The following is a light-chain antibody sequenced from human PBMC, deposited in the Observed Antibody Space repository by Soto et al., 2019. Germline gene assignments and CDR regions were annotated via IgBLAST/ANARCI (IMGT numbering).Light chain of an antibody. CDR1: QSVLYSSNNKNH. J-gene: IGKJ1*01. CDR2: WAS. V-gene: IGKV4-1*01. CDR3: QQYYSIPRT. Sequence: DIVMTQSPDSLAVSLGEGATINCKSSQSVLYSSNNKNHLAWYQQKPGQPPKLLIYWASTRESGVPDRFSGSGSGTDFTLTISSLQAEDVAVYYCQQYYSIPRTFGQGTKV.